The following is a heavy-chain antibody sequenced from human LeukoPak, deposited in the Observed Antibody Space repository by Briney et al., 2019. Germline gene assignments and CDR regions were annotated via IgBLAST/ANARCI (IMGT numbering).Heavy chain of an antibody. V-gene: IGHV1-69*05. D-gene: IGHD1-26*01. CDR3: ARDLELSGSYYDY. CDR2: IIPIFGTA. J-gene: IGHJ4*02. Sequence: SVKVSCKASGGTFSSYAISWVRQAPGQGLEWMGRIIPIFGTANYAQKFQGRVTITTDESTSTAYMELSSLRSEDTAVYYCARDLELSGSYYDYWGQGSLVTVSS. CDR1: GGTFSSYA.